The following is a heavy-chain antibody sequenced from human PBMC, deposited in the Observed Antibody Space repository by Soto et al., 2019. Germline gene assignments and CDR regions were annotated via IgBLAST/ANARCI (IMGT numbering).Heavy chain of an antibody. CDR2: IYYSGST. CDR3: ARLILWPIFGVVSYYFDY. D-gene: IGHD3-3*01. V-gene: IGHV4-31*03. Sequence: SETLSLTYTVSGGSISSGGYYWSWIRQHPGKGLEWIGYIYYSGSTYYNPSLKSRVTISVDTSKNQFSLKLSSVTAADTAVYYCARLILWPIFGVVSYYFDYWGQGTLVTVSS. J-gene: IGHJ4*02. CDR1: GGSISSGGYY.